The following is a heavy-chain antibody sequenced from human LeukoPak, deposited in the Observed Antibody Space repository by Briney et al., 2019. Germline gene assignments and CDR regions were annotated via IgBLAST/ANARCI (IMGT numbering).Heavy chain of an antibody. CDR1: GGTFSSYA. CDR2: IIPIFGTA. Sequence: ASVKVSCKASGGTFSSYAISWVRQAPGQGLEWMGGIIPIFGTANYAQKFQGRVTITADESTSTAYMELSSLRSEDTAVYYRASSSASGSYFKTFQNCDYWGQGTLVTVSS. D-gene: IGHD1-26*01. V-gene: IGHV1-69*13. J-gene: IGHJ4*02. CDR3: ASSSASGSYFKTFQNCDY.